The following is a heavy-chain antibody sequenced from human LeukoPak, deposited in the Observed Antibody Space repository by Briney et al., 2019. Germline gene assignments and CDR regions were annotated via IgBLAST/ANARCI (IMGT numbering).Heavy chain of an antibody. CDR1: GGSISSSSYY. J-gene: IGHJ4*02. CDR2: IYYNGNT. D-gene: IGHD3-16*01. Sequence: SETLSLTCTVSGGSISSSSYYWGWIRQPPGKGLEWIGNIYYNGNTYYNPSLKSRVIISVDTSKSQFSLKLISVTAADTAVYYCARRTRLGDSGYYFDYWGQGTLVTVSS. CDR3: ARRTRLGDSGYYFDY. V-gene: IGHV4-39*01.